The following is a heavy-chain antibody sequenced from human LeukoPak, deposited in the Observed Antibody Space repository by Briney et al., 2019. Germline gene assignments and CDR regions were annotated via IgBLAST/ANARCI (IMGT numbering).Heavy chain of an antibody. D-gene: IGHD6-13*01. V-gene: IGHV3-48*04. CDR1: GFTFSSYS. CDR3: AREEGSSWYRD. Sequence: GGSLRLSCAASGFTFSSYSMNWVRQAPGKGLEWVSYISSSSSTIYYADSVKGRFTISRDNAKNSLYLQMNSLRAEDTAVYYCAREEGSSWYRDWGQGTSVTVSS. CDR2: ISSSSSTI. J-gene: IGHJ6*02.